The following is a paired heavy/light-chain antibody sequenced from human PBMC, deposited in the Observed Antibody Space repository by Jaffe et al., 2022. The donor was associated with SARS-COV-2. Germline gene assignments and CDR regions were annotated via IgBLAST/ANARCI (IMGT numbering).Light chain of an antibody. Sequence: EIVMTQSPATLSVSPGERATLSCRASQSVTSNFAWYQQKFGQAPRLLIYGASSRATGVPARFSGSGSGTEFTLTISSLQSEDFAVYYCQQYHNWPVTFGGGTKVEIK. V-gene: IGKV3-15*01. CDR3: QQYHNWPVT. J-gene: IGKJ4*01. CDR1: QSVTSN. CDR2: GAS.
Heavy chain of an antibody. Sequence: EVQLVESGGGLVQPGGSLRLSCAASGFSFSSYAVTWVRQAPGKGLEWVSSISASGGSTYYADSVKGRFTISRDNSKNTLDLQMNSLRAEETAVYYCAKVFTSGWLRPKDAFDIWGQGTMVTVSS. D-gene: IGHD6-19*01. CDR3: AKVFTSGWLRPKDAFDI. CDR2: ISASGGST. J-gene: IGHJ3*02. V-gene: IGHV3-23*04. CDR1: GFSFSSYA.